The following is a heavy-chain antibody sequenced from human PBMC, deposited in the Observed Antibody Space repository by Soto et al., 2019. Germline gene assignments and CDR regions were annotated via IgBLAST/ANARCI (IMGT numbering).Heavy chain of an antibody. CDR2: INHSGST. CDR3: ARVPAGVRGLDY. J-gene: IGHJ4*02. CDR1: GGSFSGYY. Sequence: SETLSLTGAVYGGSFSGYYWSWIRQPPGKGLEWIGEINHSGSTNYNPSLKSRVTISVDTSKNQFSLKLSSVTVADAAVYYCARVPAGVRGLDYWGQGTLVTVSS. D-gene: IGHD3-10*01. V-gene: IGHV4-34*01.